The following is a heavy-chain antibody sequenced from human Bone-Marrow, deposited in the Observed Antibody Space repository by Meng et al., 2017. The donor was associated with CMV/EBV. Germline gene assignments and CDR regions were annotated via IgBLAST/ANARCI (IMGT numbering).Heavy chain of an antibody. Sequence: GESLKISCAASGFTFSSYSMNWVRQAPGKGLEWVSYISSSSSTIYYADSVKGRFTISRDNAKNSLYLQMNSLRAEDTAVYYCARATAGGDVWGQGTTVTVSS. CDR3: ARATAGGDV. J-gene: IGHJ6*02. CDR2: ISSSSSTI. CDR1: GFTFSSYS. V-gene: IGHV3-48*04. D-gene: IGHD6-13*01.